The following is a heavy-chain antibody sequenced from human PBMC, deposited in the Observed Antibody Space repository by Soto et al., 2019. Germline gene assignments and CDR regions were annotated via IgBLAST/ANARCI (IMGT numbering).Heavy chain of an antibody. J-gene: IGHJ6*02. CDR3: ARDILSWSKDYYYYYGMDV. CDR2: IYHSGST. V-gene: IGHV4-30-2*01. D-gene: IGHD2-8*02. CDR1: GGSISSGGYS. Sequence: KPSETLSLTCAVSGGSISSGGYSWSWIRQPPGKGLEWIGYIYHSGSTYYNPSLKSRVTISVDRSKNQFSLKLSSVTAADTAVYYCARDILSWSKDYYYYYGMDVWGQGTTVTVSS.